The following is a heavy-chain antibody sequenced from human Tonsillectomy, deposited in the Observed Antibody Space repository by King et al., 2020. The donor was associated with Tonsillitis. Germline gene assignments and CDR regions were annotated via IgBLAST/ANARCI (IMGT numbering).Heavy chain of an antibody. CDR2: ISPYNGNT. V-gene: IGHV1-18*04. J-gene: IGHJ4*02. Sequence: QLVQSGGEVKRPGATVRLSCKTSGYTFTRAGIIWIRQGPGQGLEFLGWISPYNGNTDSIQRLQDRITMTIDTSTSTAFLELRSLRSDDTAVYYCAKSGGGYSFFFEYWGQGTLVTVSS. CDR3: AKSGGGYSFFFEY. D-gene: IGHD3-22*01. CDR1: GYTFTRAG.